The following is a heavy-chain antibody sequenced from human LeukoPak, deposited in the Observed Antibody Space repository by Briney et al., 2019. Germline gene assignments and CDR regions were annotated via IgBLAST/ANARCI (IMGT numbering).Heavy chain of an antibody. J-gene: IGHJ4*02. CDR1: GFIFSTYS. CDR3: ARVRGDGDSYYFDY. V-gene: IGHV3-48*02. D-gene: IGHD4-17*01. CDR2: ISSSGSGI. Sequence: PGGSLGLSCAASGFIFSTYSMSWVRQAPGKGLEWISYISSSGSGIFYADSVKGRFTISRDNGKKSVSLQMNSLRDEDTAVYYCARVRGDGDSYYFDYWGQGTLVAVSS.